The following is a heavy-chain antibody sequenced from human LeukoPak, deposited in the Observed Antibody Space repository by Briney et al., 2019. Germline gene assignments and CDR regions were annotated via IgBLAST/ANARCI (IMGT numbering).Heavy chain of an antibody. J-gene: IGHJ4*02. CDR1: GYTFTGYY. CDR2: INPNSGGT. Sequence: GASVKVSCKASGYTFTGYYMHWVRQAPGQGLEWMGWINPNSGGTNYAQRFQGRVTMTTDTSTSTAYMELRSLRSDDTAVYYCAREGLLVYYDYPDYWGQGTLVTVSS. D-gene: IGHD3-22*01. V-gene: IGHV1-2*02. CDR3: AREGLLVYYDYPDY.